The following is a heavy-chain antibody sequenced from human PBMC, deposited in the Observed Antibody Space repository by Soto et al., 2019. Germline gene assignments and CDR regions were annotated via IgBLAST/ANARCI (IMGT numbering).Heavy chain of an antibody. J-gene: IGHJ3*02. CDR1: GGSISSYY. D-gene: IGHD3-16*01. CDR2: IYYSGST. Sequence: SETLSLTCTVSGGSISSYYWSWIRQPPGKGLEWIGYIYYSGSTNYNPTLKSRVTISVDTSKNQFSLKLSSVTAADTAVYYCAREAMITFGGAPAPVYAFDIWGQGTMVTVSS. V-gene: IGHV4-59*01. CDR3: AREAMITFGGAPAPVYAFDI.